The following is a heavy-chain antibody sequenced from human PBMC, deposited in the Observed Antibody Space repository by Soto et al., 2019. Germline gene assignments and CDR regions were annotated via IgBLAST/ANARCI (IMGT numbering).Heavy chain of an antibody. V-gene: IGHV3-30-3*01. CDR3: AREGLGQQLVLYYYYGMDV. CDR2: ISYDGSNK. D-gene: IGHD6-13*01. J-gene: IGHJ6*02. Sequence: GGSLRLSCAASGFTFSSYAMHWVRQAPGKGLEWVAVISYDGSNKYYADSVKGRFTISRDNSKNTLYLQMNSLRAEDTAVYYCAREGLGQQLVLYYYYGMDVWGQGTTVTVSS. CDR1: GFTFSSYA.